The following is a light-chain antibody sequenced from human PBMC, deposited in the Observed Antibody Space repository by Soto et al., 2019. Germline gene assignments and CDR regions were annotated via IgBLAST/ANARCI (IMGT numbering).Light chain of an antibody. J-gene: IGLJ3*02. CDR1: SSNIGAGYD. CDR2: ANT. V-gene: IGLV1-40*01. CDR3: QSYDTSLSARV. Sequence: QSVLTQPPSVSGATGQRVTISCTGASSNIGAGYDVHWYQQFPGTGPKLLIYANTNRPSGVPDRFSGSKSDTSASLAITGLQAEDEADYYCQSYDTSLSARVFGGGTKLTVL.